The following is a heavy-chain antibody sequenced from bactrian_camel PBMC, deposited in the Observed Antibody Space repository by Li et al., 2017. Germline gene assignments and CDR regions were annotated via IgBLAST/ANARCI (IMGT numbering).Heavy chain of an antibody. CDR1: GFTFTSYY. Sequence: VQLVESGGGSVQAGGSLRLSCATSGFTFTSYYMAWFRQAPGKARVGVAGIASDGSTKYHDSVRGRFTISKDNANNSLYLQMDSLKPGDTAMYYCAAHGLLCYKDDVPDSADWGQGTQVTVS. J-gene: IGHJ4*01. CDR3: AAHGLLCYKDDVPDSAD. D-gene: IGHD3*01. V-gene: IGHV3S10*01. CDR2: IASDGST.